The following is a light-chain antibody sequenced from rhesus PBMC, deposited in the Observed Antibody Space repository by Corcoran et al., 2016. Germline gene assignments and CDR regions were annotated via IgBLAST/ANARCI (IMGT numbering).Light chain of an antibody. J-gene: IGKJ2*01. Sequence: DIQMTQSPSSLSASVGDRVTITCRASQGINTYLNWYQQKQGKAPKRLIYSASRRESGVPSRFSGSGSGTDFTLTISSLQHEDFATYYCLQYNSDPYTFGQGTKVEIK. V-gene: IGKV1-43*02. CDR1: QGINTY. CDR3: LQYNSDPYT. CDR2: SAS.